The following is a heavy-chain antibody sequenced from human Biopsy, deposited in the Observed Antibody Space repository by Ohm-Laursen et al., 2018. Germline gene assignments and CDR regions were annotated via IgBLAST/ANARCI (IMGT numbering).Heavy chain of an antibody. V-gene: IGHV1-46*01. CDR3: ARNTGWYGDLYYFDY. J-gene: IGHJ4*02. CDR1: GYSFTSYY. D-gene: IGHD6-19*01. Sequence: SVKVSCKASGYSFTSYYMHRVRQAPGQGLEWMGMINPSGSTTSYPQIFQGRVTMTRNTSKSTVYMELSSLRSADTAVYFCARNTGWYGDLYYFDYWGQGTLVTVSS. CDR2: INPSGSTT.